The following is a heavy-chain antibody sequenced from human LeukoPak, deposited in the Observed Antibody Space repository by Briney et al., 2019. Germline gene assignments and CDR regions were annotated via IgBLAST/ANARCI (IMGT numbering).Heavy chain of an antibody. CDR3: AKGDDSIYYYGMDV. CDR2: ISGSGGST. D-gene: IGHD2-21*01. CDR1: GFTFNTYA. J-gene: IGHJ6*02. V-gene: IGHV3-23*01. Sequence: GGSLRLSCAASGFTFNTYAMNWVRQAPGKGLEWVSAISGSGGSTYYADSVKGRFTISRDNSKNTLYLQMNSLRAEDTAVYYCAKGDDSIYYYGMDVWGQGTTVTVSS.